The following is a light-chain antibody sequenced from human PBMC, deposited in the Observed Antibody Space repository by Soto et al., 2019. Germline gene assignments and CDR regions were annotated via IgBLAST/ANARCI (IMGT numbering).Light chain of an antibody. Sequence: DIQMTQSPSSLSASVRDRVTITCRASQSISSYLNWYQQKPGKAPKLLIYDASNLESGVPSTFSGSGSGTEFTLTISSLQPDDFATYYCQQYYTYWHMFGQGTKVDIK. J-gene: IGKJ1*01. CDR2: DAS. V-gene: IGKV1-5*01. CDR3: QQYYTYWHM. CDR1: QSISSY.